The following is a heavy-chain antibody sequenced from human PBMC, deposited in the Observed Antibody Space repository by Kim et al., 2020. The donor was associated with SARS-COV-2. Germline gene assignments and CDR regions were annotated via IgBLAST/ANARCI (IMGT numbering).Heavy chain of an antibody. D-gene: IGHD2-2*01. CDR1: GGSFSAYV. CDR3: ARVSEFGLHYAPYEMDV. Sequence: SVKVSCKTSGGSFSAYVISWVRQAPGQGLEWMGGIVPSFRTANYAQKFQGRVTITADQSTNTAYMELRGLTSEDTAIYYCARVSEFGLHYAPYEMDVWGQGTTVIVSS. J-gene: IGHJ6*02. CDR2: IVPSFRTA. V-gene: IGHV1-69*13.